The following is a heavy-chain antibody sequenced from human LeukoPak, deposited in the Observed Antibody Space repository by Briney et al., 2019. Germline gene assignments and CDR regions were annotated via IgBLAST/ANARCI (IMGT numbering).Heavy chain of an antibody. CDR1: GYTFTSYA. Sequence: ASVKVSCKASGYTFTSYAMHWVRQAPGQGLEWMGWINPNSGGTNYAQKFQGRVTMTRDTSISTAYMELSRLRSDDPAVYYCARGGTTHMDYNWFDPWGQGTLVTVSS. D-gene: IGHD1-7*01. CDR2: INPNSGGT. V-gene: IGHV1-2*02. CDR3: ARGGTTHMDYNWFDP. J-gene: IGHJ5*02.